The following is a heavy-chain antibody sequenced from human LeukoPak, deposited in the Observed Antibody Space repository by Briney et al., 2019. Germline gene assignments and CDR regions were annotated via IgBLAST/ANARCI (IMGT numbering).Heavy chain of an antibody. CDR2: IYHSGST. CDR3: ARGWGYGDFLFDY. V-gene: IGHV4-30-2*01. D-gene: IGHD4-17*01. Sequence: SQTLSLTCAVSGGSISSGGYSWSWIRQPPGKGLEWIGYIYHSGSTYYNPSLKSRVTISVDRPKNQFSLKLSSVTAADTAVYYCARGWGYGDFLFDYWGQGTLVTVSS. CDR1: GGSISSGGYS. J-gene: IGHJ4*02.